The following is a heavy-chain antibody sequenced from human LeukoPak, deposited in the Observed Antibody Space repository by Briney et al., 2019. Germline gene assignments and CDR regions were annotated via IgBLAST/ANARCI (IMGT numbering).Heavy chain of an antibody. CDR1: GFTFSSYA. J-gene: IGHJ2*01. Sequence: PGGSLRLASAASGFTFSSYAMSWVRQAPGKGLEWVSAISGSGGSTYYADSVKGRFTISRDNSKNALYRQMTSLRAEDTAVYYCAKPPNSSGWYSYYDSSGYYYGWYFDLWGRGTLVTVSS. CDR3: AKPPNSSGWYSYYDSSGYYYGWYFDL. CDR2: ISGSGGST. D-gene: IGHD3-22*01. V-gene: IGHV3-23*01.